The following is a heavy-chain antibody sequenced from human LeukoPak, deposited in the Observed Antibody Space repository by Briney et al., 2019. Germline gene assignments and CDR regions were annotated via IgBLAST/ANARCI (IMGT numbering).Heavy chain of an antibody. Sequence: GGSLRLSCAASGFTFSSYAMSWVRQAPGKGLEWVSAISGSGGSTYYADSVKGRFTISRDNSKNTLYLQMKSLRAEDTAVYYCAKAPSMIVVVNFDYWGQGTLVTVSS. V-gene: IGHV3-23*01. D-gene: IGHD3-22*01. CDR3: AKAPSMIVVVNFDY. J-gene: IGHJ4*02. CDR1: GFTFSSYA. CDR2: ISGSGGST.